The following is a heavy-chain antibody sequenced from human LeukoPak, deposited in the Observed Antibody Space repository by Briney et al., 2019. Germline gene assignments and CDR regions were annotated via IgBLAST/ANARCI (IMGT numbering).Heavy chain of an antibody. J-gene: IGHJ4*02. D-gene: IGHD3-16*01. CDR1: GFTFSNYG. V-gene: IGHV3-48*04. CDR2: ISSGSTPI. CDR3: AKDLESWKFGYGHYYFDY. Sequence: GGSLRLSCAASGFTFSNYGMDWVRQAPGKGLEWISHISSGSTPIYYADSVKGRFTISRDNAKNSLYLHLKSLRAEDTAVYYCAKDLESWKFGYGHYYFDYWGQGTLVTVSS.